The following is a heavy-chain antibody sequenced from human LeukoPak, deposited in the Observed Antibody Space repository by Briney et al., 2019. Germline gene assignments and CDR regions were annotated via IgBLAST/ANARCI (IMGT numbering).Heavy chain of an antibody. D-gene: IGHD2-21*01. Sequence: PSETLSLTCTVSGGSISSGDYYWSWIRQPPGKGLEWIGYIYYSGSTYYNPSLKSRVTISVDTSKNQFSLKLSSVTAADTAVYYCARVLLSNPGHYFDYWGQGTLVTVSS. J-gene: IGHJ4*02. CDR1: GGSISSGDYY. CDR3: ARVLLSNPGHYFDY. V-gene: IGHV4-30-4*01. CDR2: IYYSGST.